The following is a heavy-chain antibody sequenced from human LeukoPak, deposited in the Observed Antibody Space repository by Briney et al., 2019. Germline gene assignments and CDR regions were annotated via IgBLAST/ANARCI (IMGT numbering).Heavy chain of an antibody. Sequence: SETLSLTCTVSGGSISSHYWSWVRQPPGKGLEWIGYIYYSGSTNYNPSLKSRVTISVDTSKNQFSLKLSSVTAADTAVYYCARSSYGDPYDYWGQGTLVTVSS. CDR3: ARSSYGDPYDY. D-gene: IGHD4-17*01. J-gene: IGHJ4*02. V-gene: IGHV4-59*11. CDR1: GGSISSHY. CDR2: IYYSGST.